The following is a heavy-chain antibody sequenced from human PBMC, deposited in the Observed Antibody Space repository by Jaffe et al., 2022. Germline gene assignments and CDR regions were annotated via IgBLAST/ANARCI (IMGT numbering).Heavy chain of an antibody. CDR3: AKPRDQPKYYFDY. J-gene: IGHJ4*02. CDR1: EFTFSSHA. V-gene: IGHV3-23*01. Sequence: EVQLLESGGGLVQPGGSLRLSCAASEFTFSSHAMSWVRQAPGKGLEWVSGITASGGTTYYADSVKGRFTISRDTSKNTLYLQMNSLRAEDTAIYYCAKPRDQPKYYFDYWGQGTLVTVSS. CDR2: ITASGGTT.